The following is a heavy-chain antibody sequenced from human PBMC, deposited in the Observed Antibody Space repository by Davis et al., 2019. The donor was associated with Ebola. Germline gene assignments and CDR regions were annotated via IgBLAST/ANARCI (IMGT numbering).Heavy chain of an antibody. CDR2: IIPILGIP. CDR1: GGTFSSYA. D-gene: IGHD3-16*01. CDR3: ARGTRSFDS. Sequence: SVKVSCKASGGTFSSYAISWVRQAPGQGLEWMGRIIPILGIPNYAQKFQGRVTMTRNTSISTAYMELSGLRSEDTAIYFCARGTRSFDSWGQGTLVTVSS. J-gene: IGHJ5*01. V-gene: IGHV1-69*04.